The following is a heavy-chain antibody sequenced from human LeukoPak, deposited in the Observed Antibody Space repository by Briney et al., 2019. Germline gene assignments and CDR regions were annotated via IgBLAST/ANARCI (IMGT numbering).Heavy chain of an antibody. V-gene: IGHV5-51*01. Sequence: GASLQISCKGSGSIFTSYWIGWVRQLPGKGLEWMGIIYPGDSDTRYSPSFQGQVTISADKSISTAYLQWSSLKASDTAMYYCARQYGDYANWFDPWGQGALVTVSS. CDR1: GSIFTSYW. CDR2: IYPGDSDT. J-gene: IGHJ5*02. D-gene: IGHD4-17*01. CDR3: ARQYGDYANWFDP.